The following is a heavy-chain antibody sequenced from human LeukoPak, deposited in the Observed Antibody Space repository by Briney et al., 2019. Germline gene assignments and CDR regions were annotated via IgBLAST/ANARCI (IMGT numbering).Heavy chain of an antibody. J-gene: IGHJ4*02. D-gene: IGHD3-9*01. V-gene: IGHV3-21*01. Sequence: GGSLRLSCAASGFTFSSYSMNWVRQAPGKGLECVSSISSSSSYIYYADSVKGRFTISRDNAKNSLYLQMNSLRAEDTAVYYWARSYYDILTGDHDDYWGQETLVTVSS. CDR1: GFTFSSYS. CDR2: ISSSSSYI. CDR3: ARSYYDILTGDHDDY.